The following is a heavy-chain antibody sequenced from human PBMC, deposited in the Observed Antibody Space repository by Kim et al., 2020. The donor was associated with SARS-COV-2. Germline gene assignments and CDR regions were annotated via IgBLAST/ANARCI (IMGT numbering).Heavy chain of an antibody. D-gene: IGHD3-22*01. V-gene: IGHV3-48*03. J-gene: IGHJ1*01. Sequence: FVKGRFTIARDNAKSSLYLQMNGLRAEDTAVYYCARVGSGYYFREDFQHWGQGTLVTVSS. CDR3: ARVGSGYYFREDFQH.